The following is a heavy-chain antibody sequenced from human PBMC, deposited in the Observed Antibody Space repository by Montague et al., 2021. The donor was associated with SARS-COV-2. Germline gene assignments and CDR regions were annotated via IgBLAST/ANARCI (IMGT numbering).Heavy chain of an antibody. CDR2: MHSTGST. CDR3: ARAVVGAKTATIES. D-gene: IGHD2-15*01. CDR1: GGSINNYF. J-gene: IGHJ4*02. V-gene: IGHV4-59*01. Sequence: SETLSLTCSVSGGSINNYFWGWIRQSQGPGMEWVGYMHSTGSTAYNPSLKSRVIISIDTSKTQISLKLSPVSAADTARYYCARAVVGAKTATIESWGQGTLVTVSS.